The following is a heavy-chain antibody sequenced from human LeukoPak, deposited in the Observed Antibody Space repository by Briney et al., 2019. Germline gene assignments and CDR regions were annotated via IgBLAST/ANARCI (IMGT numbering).Heavy chain of an antibody. CDR3: ARAIVVTDSDAFDI. V-gene: IGHV1-18*01. CDR2: ISNYNGNT. J-gene: IGHJ3*02. D-gene: IGHD2-21*01. Sequence: ASVKVSCKASGYTFTSYDINWVRQATGQGLEWMGWISNYNGNTKYAQKLQGRVTMTTDTSTSTAYMELRSLRSDDTAVYYCARAIVVTDSDAFDIWGQGTTVTVSS. CDR1: GYTFTSYD.